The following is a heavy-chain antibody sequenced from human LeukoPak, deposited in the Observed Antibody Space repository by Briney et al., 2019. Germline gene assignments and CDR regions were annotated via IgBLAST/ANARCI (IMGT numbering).Heavy chain of an antibody. D-gene: IGHD3-16*01. J-gene: IGHJ4*02. CDR1: GGSISSYY. V-gene: IGHV4-59*01. Sequence: SETLSLTCTVSGGSISSYYWSWIRQPPGKGLEWIGYIYTSGSTNYNPSLKSRVTISVDTSKNQFSLKLSSVTAADTAVYYCARDGGTDPYFDYWGQGTLVTVSS. CDR2: IYTSGST. CDR3: ARDGGTDPYFDY.